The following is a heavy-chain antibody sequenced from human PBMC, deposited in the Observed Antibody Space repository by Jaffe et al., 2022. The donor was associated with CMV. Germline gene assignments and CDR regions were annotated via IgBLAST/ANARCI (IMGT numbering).Heavy chain of an antibody. J-gene: IGHJ2*01. CDR2: ISGYNGNT. Sequence: QLQLVQSGTEVKKPGASVKVSCKSSGYVFNNYGINWVRQTPGQGLEWMGWISGYNGNTNYARKFQGRVTLTTDTSTTTAYMEMKNLTTDDTALYYCARGAVTTVWYLDLWGRGTVVTVSS. CDR1: GYVFNNYG. D-gene: IGHD4-17*01. CDR3: ARGAVTTVWYLDL. V-gene: IGHV1-18*01.